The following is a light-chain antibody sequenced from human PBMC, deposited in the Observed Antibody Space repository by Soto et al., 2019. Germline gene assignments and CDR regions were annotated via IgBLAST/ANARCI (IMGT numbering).Light chain of an antibody. CDR2: GAS. CDR3: QQYGSSPRT. V-gene: IGKV3-20*01. J-gene: IGKJ1*01. Sequence: EIVMTQSPATLSVSPVERATLSCMASQSVSSNLAWYHQKPGRAPRLLIYGASSRATGIPDRFSGSGSGTDFTLTISRLEPEDFAVYYCQQYGSSPRTFGQGTKVDIK. CDR1: QSVSSN.